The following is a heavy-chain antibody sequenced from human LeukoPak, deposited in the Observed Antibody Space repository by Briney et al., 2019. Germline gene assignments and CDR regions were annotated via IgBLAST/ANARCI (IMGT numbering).Heavy chain of an antibody. CDR3: AKETPNTGWFDP. Sequence: ASVKVSCKASGHTFTTYYVHLVQQAPGRGLEWMGVINPSGDGTNYPQRFQGRVTLTRDTSTSTVYMELSSLRSEDTAIYYCAKETPNTGWFDPWGQGTLVTVSS. CDR2: INPSGDGT. D-gene: IGHD1-14*01. V-gene: IGHV1-46*01. J-gene: IGHJ5*02. CDR1: GHTFTTYY.